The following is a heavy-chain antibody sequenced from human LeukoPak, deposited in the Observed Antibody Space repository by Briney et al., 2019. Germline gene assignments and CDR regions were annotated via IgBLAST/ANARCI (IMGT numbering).Heavy chain of an antibody. CDR2: ISISGDGT. CDR1: ALTFNNYA. Sequence: GGSLRPSRARSALTFNNYAMSWVRQPPRKGLEWVSTISISGDGTYYAAPVKGRFTMSRDKSKNTVYLQMSSLRAEDTAVYYCVRAAPGDCSSTSCSLFDNWGQGILVSVSS. V-gene: IGHV3-23*01. D-gene: IGHD2-2*01. CDR3: VRAAPGDCSSTSCSLFDN. J-gene: IGHJ4*02.